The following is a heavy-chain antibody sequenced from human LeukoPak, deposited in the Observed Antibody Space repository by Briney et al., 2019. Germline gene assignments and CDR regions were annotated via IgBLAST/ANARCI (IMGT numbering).Heavy chain of an antibody. CDR3: ARGTRSVVVVPAASLDY. J-gene: IGHJ4*02. V-gene: IGHV1-2*04. D-gene: IGHD2-2*01. Sequence: ASVKVSCKASGYTFTGYYMHWVRQAPGQGLEWMGWINPNSGGTNYQGWVTMTRDTSISTAYMELNRLRSDDTAAYYCARGTRSVVVVPAASLDYWGQGTLVTVSS. CDR1: GYTFTGYY. CDR2: INPNSGGT.